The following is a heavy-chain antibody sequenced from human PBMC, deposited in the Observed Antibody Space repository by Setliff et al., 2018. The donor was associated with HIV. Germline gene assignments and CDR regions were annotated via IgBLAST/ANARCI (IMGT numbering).Heavy chain of an antibody. CDR2: IYFSGST. J-gene: IGHJ6*03. CDR1: GVSISSSSYF. D-gene: IGHD3-9*01. Sequence: PSETLSLTCAVSGVSISSSSYFWGWIRRPPGTGLDWIGSIYFSGSTYYNPSLESRVTISMDTSKNQFSLKLTSVTAADTAGYYCARHPRHYNILTGYRYYYMDVWGKGTTVTVSS. V-gene: IGHV4-39*01. CDR3: ARHPRHYNILTGYRYYYMDV.